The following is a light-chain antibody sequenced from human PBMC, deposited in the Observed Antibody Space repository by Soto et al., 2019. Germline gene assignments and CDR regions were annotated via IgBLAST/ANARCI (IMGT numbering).Light chain of an antibody. V-gene: IGKV1-5*01. CDR1: QSISSW. Sequence: DIQMTQSPSTLSASVGDRVTITCRARQSISSWLAWYQQKPGKAPKLLSYDASRLESGVPSRFSGSGSGTEFTLTISSLQHDDFATDYCQQSNSYSGTFGQGNKVEIK. J-gene: IGKJ1*01. CDR3: QQSNSYSGT. CDR2: DAS.